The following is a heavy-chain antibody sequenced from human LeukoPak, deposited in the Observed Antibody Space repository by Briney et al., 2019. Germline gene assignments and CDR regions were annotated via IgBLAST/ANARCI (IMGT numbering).Heavy chain of an antibody. V-gene: IGHV4-39*07. CDR2: IPYTGTT. J-gene: IGHJ3*02. D-gene: IGHD6-13*01. Sequence: SETLSLTCTVSGGSISSSNYYWGWIRQPPGKGLEWIATIPYTGTTYYNPSLKSRVTISLDTSKNQFSLRLSSVTAADTALYYCARDPQQLGAFDIWGQGTLVTVSS. CDR1: GGSISSSNYY. CDR3: ARDPQQLGAFDI.